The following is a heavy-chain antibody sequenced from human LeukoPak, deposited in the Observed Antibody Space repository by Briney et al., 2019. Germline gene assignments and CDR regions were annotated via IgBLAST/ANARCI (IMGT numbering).Heavy chain of an antibody. CDR2: INSGTGGT. CDR1: GYTFTSYY. D-gene: IGHD1-14*01. Sequence: ASVKVSCKASGYTFTSYYMHWVRQAPGQGLEWMGIINSGTGGTTYAQEFQGRVTMTTDTSASTVYMELSSLRSEDTADYYCAREEGGIRINFDLWGQGTLVTVSS. V-gene: IGHV1-46*01. CDR3: AREEGGIRINFDL. J-gene: IGHJ5*02.